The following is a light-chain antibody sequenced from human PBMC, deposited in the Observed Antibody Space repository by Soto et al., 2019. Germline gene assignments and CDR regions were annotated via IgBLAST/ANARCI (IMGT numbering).Light chain of an antibody. CDR2: GAS. CDR3: QQYNNRPPRT. Sequence: EIEMTQSPAIMSVSPGERVTLSCRASESVSSNLAWYQQRIGQAPRLLIYGASVRATGIPARFSGRGSGTEFTLTISSLQSEDFAVYYCQQYNNRPPRTFGQGTKVDIK. V-gene: IGKV3-15*01. CDR1: ESVSSN. J-gene: IGKJ1*01.